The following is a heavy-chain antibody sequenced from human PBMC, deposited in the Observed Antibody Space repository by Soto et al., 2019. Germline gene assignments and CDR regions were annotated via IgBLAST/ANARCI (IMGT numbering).Heavy chain of an antibody. CDR3: AREKDGSGSYYIYGMDV. V-gene: IGHV1-69*01. D-gene: IGHD3-10*01. J-gene: IGHJ6*02. CDR1: GGTFSSYA. Sequence: QVQLVQSGAEVKKPGSSVKVSCKASGGTFSSYAISWVRQAPGQGLEWMGGIIPIFGTANYVQKFQGRVTITADEYTSTAYMELSSLRSEDTAVYYCAREKDGSGSYYIYGMDVWGQGTTVTVS. CDR2: IIPIFGTA.